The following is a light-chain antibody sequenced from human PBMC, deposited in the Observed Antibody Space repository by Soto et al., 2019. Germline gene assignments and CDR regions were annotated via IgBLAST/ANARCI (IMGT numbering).Light chain of an antibody. CDR2: KAS. J-gene: IGKJ4*01. V-gene: IGKV1-5*03. CDR3: QHYNTYPLT. CDR1: QSISSW. Sequence: DIQMTQSPSTLSASVGDRVTITCRASQSISSWLAWYQHKPGKAPKVLIYKASTLESGVPSRFSGSGSGTEFTLTISSLQPDDFATYYCQHYNTYPLTFGGGPKVEIK.